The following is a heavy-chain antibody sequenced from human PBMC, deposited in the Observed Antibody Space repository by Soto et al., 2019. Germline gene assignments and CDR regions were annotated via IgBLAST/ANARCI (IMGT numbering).Heavy chain of an antibody. CDR2: ISSSSSYI. CDR1: GFTFSSYS. CDR3: ARASIVATIRIWYYYYGMDV. D-gene: IGHD5-12*01. Sequence: GGSLRLSCAASGFTFSSYSMNWVRQAPGKGLEWVSSISSSSSYIYYADSVKGRFTISRDNAKNSLYLQMNSLRAEDTAVYYCARASIVATIRIWYYYYGMDVWGQGTTVTV. V-gene: IGHV3-21*01. J-gene: IGHJ6*02.